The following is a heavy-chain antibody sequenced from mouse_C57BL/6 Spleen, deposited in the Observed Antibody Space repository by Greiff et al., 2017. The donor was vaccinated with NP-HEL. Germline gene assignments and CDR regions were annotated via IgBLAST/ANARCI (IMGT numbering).Heavy chain of an antibody. J-gene: IGHJ4*01. Sequence: QVQLQRPGTELVKPGASVKLSCKASGYTFTSYWMHWVKQRPGQGLEWIGNINPSNGGTNYNEKFKSKATLTVDKSSSTAYMQLSSLTSEDSAVYYCARSRYYGSSPLYYAMDYWGQGTSVTVSS. CDR1: GYTFTSYW. V-gene: IGHV1-53*01. CDR2: INPSNGGT. D-gene: IGHD1-1*01. CDR3: ARSRYYGSSPLYYAMDY.